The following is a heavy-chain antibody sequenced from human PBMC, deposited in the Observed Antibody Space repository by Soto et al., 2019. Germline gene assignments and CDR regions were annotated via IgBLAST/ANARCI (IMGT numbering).Heavy chain of an antibody. CDR2: ISGSGGST. D-gene: IGHD3-22*01. CDR1: GFTFSSDA. CDR3: AKDRDVYDSSGYDY. V-gene: IGHV3-23*01. Sequence: EVQLLESGGGLVQPGGSLRLSCAASGFTFSSDAMSWVRQAPGKGLEWVSAISGSGGSTYYADSVKGRFTISRDNSKNTLYLHMNSLRAEDTAVYYCAKDRDVYDSSGYDYWGQGTLVTVSS. J-gene: IGHJ4*02.